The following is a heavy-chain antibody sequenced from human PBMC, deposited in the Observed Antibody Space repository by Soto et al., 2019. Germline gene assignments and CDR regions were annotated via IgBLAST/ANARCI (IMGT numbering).Heavy chain of an antibody. D-gene: IGHD2-8*01. CDR1: HYTFNTDF. CDR2: INTYSGRT. J-gene: IGHJ5*02. Sequence: QVQLVQSGAEVKKPGASVKVACKASHYTFNTDFITWARLAPGQGLEWMGWINTYSGRTDYAQKNRNRVTMTTDTSTNTVYLELRSLTSDDKAVYYCAKWSSYCANGGCIRSNWLDPWGQGTLVTVSS. CDR3: AKWSSYCANGGCIRSNWLDP. V-gene: IGHV1-18*04.